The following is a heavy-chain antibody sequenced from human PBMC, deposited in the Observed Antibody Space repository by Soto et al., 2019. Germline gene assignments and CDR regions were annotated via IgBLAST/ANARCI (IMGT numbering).Heavy chain of an antibody. Sequence: QVQLVQSGAEVKKPGASVKVSCKASGYTFISNYMHLVRQAPGQGLEWMGIINPSGGSTSYAQKFQGRVTMTRDTSTSTAYVELSSLRSEDTAVYYCARENGALGFDYWGQGTLVTVSS. J-gene: IGHJ4*02. CDR2: INPSGGST. CDR3: ARENGALGFDY. D-gene: IGHD3-16*01. V-gene: IGHV1-46*01. CDR1: GYTFISNY.